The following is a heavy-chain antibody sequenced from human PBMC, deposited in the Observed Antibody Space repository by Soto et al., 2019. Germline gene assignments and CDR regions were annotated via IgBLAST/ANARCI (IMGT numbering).Heavy chain of an antibody. CDR1: GYTFTSYG. Sequence: QVQLLQSGAEVKKPGASVKVSCKASGYTFTSYGSSWVRQAPGQVLEWMGWISAYNGNTNYAQKLQGRVTMTTDTSTSTAYMELRSLSSDDTAVYYCARGPFGEFYYSYGMDVWGKGTTVTVSS. J-gene: IGHJ6*04. CDR3: ARGPFGEFYYSYGMDV. CDR2: ISAYNGNT. D-gene: IGHD3-10*01. V-gene: IGHV1-18*01.